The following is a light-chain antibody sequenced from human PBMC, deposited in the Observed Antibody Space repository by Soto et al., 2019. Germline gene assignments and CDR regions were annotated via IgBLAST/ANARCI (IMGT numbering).Light chain of an antibody. CDR3: QQSYSTLYT. CDR2: AAS. CDR1: QSISSY. V-gene: IGKV1-39*01. J-gene: IGKJ2*01. Sequence: DIQMTQSPSSLSASVGDRITITCRASQSISSYLNWYQQKPGKAPKLLIYAASSLQSGVSSRFSGSGSGTDFTLTISSLQPEDFATYSCQQSYSTLYTFGQGTKLEIK.